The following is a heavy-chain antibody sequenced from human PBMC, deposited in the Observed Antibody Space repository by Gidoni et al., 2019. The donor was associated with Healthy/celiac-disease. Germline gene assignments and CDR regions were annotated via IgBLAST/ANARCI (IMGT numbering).Heavy chain of an antibody. CDR1: GLPFNTFW. D-gene: IGHD3-10*01. CDR2: IKKDGREK. Sequence: EVQLVESGGALVQPGGSLIHSFAASGLPFNTFWMSWVGRAPGKGLEWVANIKKDGREKYYVDSVKGRFTISRDNAKNSLYLQMNSLRAEDTAVYYCATSATLLYYFDYWGQGTLVTVSS. J-gene: IGHJ4*02. CDR3: ATSATLLYYFDY. V-gene: IGHV3-7*03.